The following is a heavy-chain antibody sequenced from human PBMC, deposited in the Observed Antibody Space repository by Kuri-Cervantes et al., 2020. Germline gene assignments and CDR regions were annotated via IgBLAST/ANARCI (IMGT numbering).Heavy chain of an antibody. Sequence: ASVKVSCKASGYTFSRYAIHWVRQAPGQRLEWMGWINAGTGNTKFSQKFQGRVSITRDTSATTVYMELSSLRSEDTAVYYCATVDWATGESCFDYWGQGTLVTVSS. V-gene: IGHV1-3*01. D-gene: IGHD3/OR15-3a*01. CDR2: INAGTGNT. CDR1: GYTFSRYA. J-gene: IGHJ4*02. CDR3: ATVDWATGESCFDY.